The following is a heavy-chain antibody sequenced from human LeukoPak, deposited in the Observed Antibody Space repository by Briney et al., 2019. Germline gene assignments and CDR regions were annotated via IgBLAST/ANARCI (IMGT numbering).Heavy chain of an antibody. CDR2: FGISGTI. D-gene: IGHD4-17*01. J-gene: IGHJ4*02. Sequence: GRSLRLSCAASGFTVNTYDMHWVRQAPGEGPEWIAYFGISGTIYYADSVRGRFTISRDNAKNSLFLQMNSLRVDDTAIYYCAGYGVYPYWGQGTPVSISS. V-gene: IGHV3-48*01. CDR3: AGYGVYPY. CDR1: GFTVNTYD.